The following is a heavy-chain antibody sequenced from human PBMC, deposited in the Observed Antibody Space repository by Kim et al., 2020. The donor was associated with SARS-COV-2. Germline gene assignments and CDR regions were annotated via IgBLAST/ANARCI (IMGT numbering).Heavy chain of an antibody. CDR1: GFTFSSYE. J-gene: IGHJ4*02. D-gene: IGHD1-26*01. CDR3: AGEWELMGHY. V-gene: IGHV3-48*03. CDR2: ISSSGSTI. Sequence: GGSLRLSCAASGFTFSSYEMNWVRQAPGKGLEWVSYISSSGSTIYYADSVKGRFTISRDNAKNSLYLQMNSLRAEDTAVYYCAGEWELMGHYWGQGTLVTVSS.